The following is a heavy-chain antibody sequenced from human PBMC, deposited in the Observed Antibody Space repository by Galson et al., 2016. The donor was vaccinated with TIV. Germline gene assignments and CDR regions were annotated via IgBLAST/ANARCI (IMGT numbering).Heavy chain of an antibody. CDR2: ISVSSDYI. CDR3: ARIIGYWEGYYAMDV. D-gene: IGHD2-15*01. Sequence: SLRLSCAASGFTFSGHSMNWVRQAPGKGLEWVSSISVSSDYIYYGDSVKGRFTISRDNAKNSLFLQMNSLRAEDTAVYYCARIIGYWEGYYAMDVWGQWTTVTVAS. CDR1: GFTFSGHS. J-gene: IGHJ6*02. V-gene: IGHV3-21*06.